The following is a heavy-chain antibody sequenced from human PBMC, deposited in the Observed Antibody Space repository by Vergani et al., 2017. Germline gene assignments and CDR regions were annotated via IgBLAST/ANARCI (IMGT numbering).Heavy chain of an antibody. D-gene: IGHD6-19*01. CDR2: INHSGST. Sequence: QVQLQQWGAGLLKPSETLSLTCAVYGGSFSGYYWSWIRQPPGKGLEWIGEINHSGSTNYNPSLKSRVTISVDTSKNQCSLKLSSVTAADTAVYYCASSRGIAVAGTGYYFDYWGQGTLVTVSS. V-gene: IGHV4-34*01. CDR3: ASSRGIAVAGTGYYFDY. CDR1: GGSFSGYY. J-gene: IGHJ4*02.